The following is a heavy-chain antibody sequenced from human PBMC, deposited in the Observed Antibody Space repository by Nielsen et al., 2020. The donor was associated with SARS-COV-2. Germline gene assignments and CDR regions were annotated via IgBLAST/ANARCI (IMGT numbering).Heavy chain of an antibody. Sequence: ASVKVSCKASGYTFNNNGFSWVRQAPGQGLEWVGWVSAYNANTNYAQKLQGRVTMTTDTSTSTAYMELRSLRSDDTAVYYCARDLPDYGGNSGGMDVWGQGTTVTVSS. CDR1: GYTFNNNG. CDR3: ARDLPDYGGNSGGMDV. V-gene: IGHV1-18*04. J-gene: IGHJ6*02. CDR2: VSAYNANT. D-gene: IGHD4-23*01.